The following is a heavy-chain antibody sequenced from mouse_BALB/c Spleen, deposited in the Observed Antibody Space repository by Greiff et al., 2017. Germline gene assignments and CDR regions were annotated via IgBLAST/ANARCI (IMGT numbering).Heavy chain of an antibody. J-gene: IGHJ4*01. CDR2: ISYSGST. D-gene: IGHD2-1*01. CDR3: ARERRGNLYAMDY. Sequence: EVKVEESGPGLVKPSQSLSLTCTVTGYSITSDYAWNWIRQFPGNKLEWMGYISYSGSTSYNPSLKSRISITRDTSKNQFFLQLNSVTTEDTATYYCARERRGNLYAMDYWGQGTSVTVSS. CDR1: GYSITSDYA. V-gene: IGHV3-2*02.